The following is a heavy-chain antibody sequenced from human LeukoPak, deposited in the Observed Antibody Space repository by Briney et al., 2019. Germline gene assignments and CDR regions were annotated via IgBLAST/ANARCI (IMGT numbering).Heavy chain of an antibody. CDR3: ARGAWSYYYFDY. V-gene: IGHV4-61*02. Sequence: SETLSLTCAVSGASIRSGSYYWSWIRQPAGKGLEWIGRLYATGSTSYNPSLKSRVTMSVDTSKNQFSLRLNSVTAADTAVYFCARGAWSYYYFDYWGQGTLVTVSS. CDR2: LYATGST. J-gene: IGHJ4*02. D-gene: IGHD2-15*01. CDR1: GASIRSGSYY.